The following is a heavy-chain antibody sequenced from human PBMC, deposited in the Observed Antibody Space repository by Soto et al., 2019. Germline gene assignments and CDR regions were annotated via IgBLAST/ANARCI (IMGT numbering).Heavy chain of an antibody. D-gene: IGHD6-6*01. CDR3: ARELERSLDI. CDR2: IWYDGSNK. CDR1: GFPFSSYA. J-gene: IGHJ3*02. Sequence: QVQLVESGGGVVQPGRSLRLSCAASGFPFSSYAMHWVRQAPGKGLGWVAVIWYDGSNKYYADSVKGRFTISRDNSKNTLYLQMNSLRAEDTAVYYCARELERSLDIWGQGTMVTVSS. V-gene: IGHV3-30*04.